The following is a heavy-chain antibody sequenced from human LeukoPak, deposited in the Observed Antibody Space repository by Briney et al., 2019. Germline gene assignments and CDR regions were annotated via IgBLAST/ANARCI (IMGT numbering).Heavy chain of an antibody. J-gene: IGHJ4*02. CDR1: GFTFSSYE. CDR2: ISSSGSTI. D-gene: IGHD6-13*01. CDR3: AKLSGSWYNDY. Sequence: GGSLRLSCAASGFTFSSYEMNWVRQAPGKGLEWVSYISSSGSTIYYADSVKGRFTISRDNAKNSLYLQMNSLRAEDTAVYYCAKLSGSWYNDYWGQGTLVTVSS. V-gene: IGHV3-48*03.